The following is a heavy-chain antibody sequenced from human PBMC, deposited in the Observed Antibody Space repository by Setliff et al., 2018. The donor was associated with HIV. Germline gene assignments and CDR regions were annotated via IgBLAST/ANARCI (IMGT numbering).Heavy chain of an antibody. CDR3: AKDFQWSTVNTPLNYQYGMDV. Sequence: GGSLRLSCAASGFTFSSYGMHWVRQAPGKGLEWVAVIWYDGSDKYYLDSVKGRFTISRDNSKNTLYLQMNNLRPEDTAVYYCAKDFQWSTVNTPLNYQYGMDVWGQGTTVTVSS. V-gene: IGHV3-33*03. J-gene: IGHJ6*02. D-gene: IGHD4-17*01. CDR1: GFTFSSYG. CDR2: IWYDGSDK.